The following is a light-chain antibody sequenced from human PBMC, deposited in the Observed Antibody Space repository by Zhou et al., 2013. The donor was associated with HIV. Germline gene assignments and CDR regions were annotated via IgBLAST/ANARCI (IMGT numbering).Light chain of an antibody. V-gene: IGKV3-20*01. CDR2: GAS. CDR1: QSVSRK. Sequence: EIVMTQSPATLSVSPGERATLSCRASQSVSRKLAWYQQKPGQAPRLLIYGASNRDTDIPDRFSGSGSGTDFTLTISRLQPEDFAVYYCQQYGSSPGTFGQGTKLEIK. CDR3: QQYGSSPGT. J-gene: IGKJ2*01.